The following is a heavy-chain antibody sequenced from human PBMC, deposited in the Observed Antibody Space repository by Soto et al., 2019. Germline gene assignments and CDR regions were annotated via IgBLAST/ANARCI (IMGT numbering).Heavy chain of an antibody. CDR3: ARALYGSGVLDV. Sequence: PSETLSLTCTVSGGSVTSYYWSCIRQPPGKALEWIVTIYYSGSTNYNPSLKSRVTISVDTSKNQFSLKLGSVTAADTAVYFCARALYGSGVLDVWGQGTTVTVSS. CDR2: IYYSGST. V-gene: IGHV4-59*02. CDR1: GGSVTSYY. D-gene: IGHD3-10*01. J-gene: IGHJ6*02.